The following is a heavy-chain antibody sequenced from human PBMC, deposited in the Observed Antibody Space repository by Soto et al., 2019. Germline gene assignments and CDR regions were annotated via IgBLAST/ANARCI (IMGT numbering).Heavy chain of an antibody. V-gene: IGHV1-2*04. CDR3: ARVKRGTGTTWPYYYGMDV. J-gene: IGHJ6*02. CDR2: SNPNSGGT. Sequence: ASVKVSCKASGYTFTGYSMHWVRQAPGHELEWMGWSNPNSGGTNYAQKFQGWVTMTRDTSISTAYMELSRLRSDDTAVYYCARVKRGTGTTWPYYYGMDVWGQGTTVTVSS. D-gene: IGHD1-7*01. CDR1: GYTFTGYS.